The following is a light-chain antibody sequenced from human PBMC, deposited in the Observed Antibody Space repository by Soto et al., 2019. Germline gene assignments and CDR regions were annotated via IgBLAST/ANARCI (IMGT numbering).Light chain of an antibody. V-gene: IGLV2-8*01. CDR3: SSYAVSNIFV. CDR2: EVT. CDR1: SSDVGAYNY. J-gene: IGLJ1*01. Sequence: QSVLTQPPSASGSPGQSVTISCTGASSDVGAYNYVSWYQQHPGKAPKLMIYEVTKRPSGVPDRFSGSKSGNTASLTVSGLQADDEADYYCSSYAVSNIFVFGSGTKLTVL.